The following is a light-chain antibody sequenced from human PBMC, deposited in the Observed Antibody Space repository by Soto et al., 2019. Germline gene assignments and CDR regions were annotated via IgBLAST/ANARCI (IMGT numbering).Light chain of an antibody. J-gene: IGKJ3*01. CDR2: GAS. V-gene: IGKV3-20*01. CDR3: QQYGSSPT. CDR1: QIVSSTY. Sequence: EIVLTQSPGTLSLSPGERATLSCRVSQIVSSTYLAWYQQKPGQAPRLLIYGASSRATGIPVRFSGSGSGTDFTLTISRLEPEDFAVYYCQQYGSSPTFGPGTKVDIK.